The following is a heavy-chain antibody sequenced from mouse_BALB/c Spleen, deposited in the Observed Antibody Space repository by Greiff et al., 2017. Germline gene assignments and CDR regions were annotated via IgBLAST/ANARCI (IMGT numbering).Heavy chain of an antibody. D-gene: IGHD2-1*01. CDR1: GYAFTSYN. CDR3: ARGYYGNFYYAMDY. V-gene: IGHV1S135*01. J-gene: IGHJ4*01. Sequence: EVQLQESGPELVKPGASVKVSCKASGYAFTSYNMYWVKQSHGKSLEWIGYIDPYNGGTSYNQKFKGKATLTVDKSSSTAYMHLNSLTSEDSAVYYCARGYYGNFYYAMDYWGQGTSVTVSS. CDR2: IDPYNGGT.